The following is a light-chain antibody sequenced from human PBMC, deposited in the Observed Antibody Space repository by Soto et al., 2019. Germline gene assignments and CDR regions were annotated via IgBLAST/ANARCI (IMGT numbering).Light chain of an antibody. J-gene: IGKJ2*01. V-gene: IGKV3-20*01. CDR3: QQYASLPT. CDR2: GAS. CDR1: QSVTARY. Sequence: EIVVAQSPGTLSLSPGDTATLSCTASQSVTARYVAWYQQKPGQVPRLLIFGASNRATGIPERFSGSGSGTACILTINRVEPEDFAVYYCQQYASLPTFGQGTKLEIK.